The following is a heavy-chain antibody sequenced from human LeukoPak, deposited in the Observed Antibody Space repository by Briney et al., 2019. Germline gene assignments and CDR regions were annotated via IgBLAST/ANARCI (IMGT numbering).Heavy chain of an antibody. CDR2: INTDGSST. D-gene: IGHD1-26*01. V-gene: IGHV3-74*01. CDR3: ASRISSGNYFFDY. CDR1: GFIFSNYW. J-gene: IGHJ4*02. Sequence: PGGSLRLSCAASGFIFSNYWMFWVRQVPGKGLVWVSRINTDGSSTTYADSVKGRFTISRDNAKNTLYLQMNSLRAEDTAVYYCASRISSGNYFFDYWGQGTLVTVSS.